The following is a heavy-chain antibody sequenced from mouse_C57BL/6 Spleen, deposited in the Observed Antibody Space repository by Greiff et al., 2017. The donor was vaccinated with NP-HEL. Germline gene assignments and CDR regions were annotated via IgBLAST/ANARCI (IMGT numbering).Heavy chain of an antibody. J-gene: IGHJ2*01. D-gene: IGHD2-4*01. V-gene: IGHV5-17*01. CDR1: GFTFSDYG. CDR3: ARENDYDKEDFDY. CDR2: ISSGSSTI. Sequence: EVMLVESGGGLVKPGGSLKLSCAASGFTFSDYGMHWVRQAPEKGLEWVAYISSGSSTIYYADTVKGRFTISRDNAKNTLFLQMTSLRSEDTAMYYCARENDYDKEDFDYWGQGTTLTVSS.